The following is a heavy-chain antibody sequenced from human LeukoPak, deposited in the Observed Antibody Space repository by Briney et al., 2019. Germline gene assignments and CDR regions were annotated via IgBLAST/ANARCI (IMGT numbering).Heavy chain of an antibody. Sequence: SVKVSCKASGGTFSSYAISRVRQAPGQGLEWMGRIIPILGIANYAQKCQGRVTITADKSTSTAYMELSSLRSEDTAVYYCARDSRGYSGYDSYWGQGTLVTVSS. D-gene: IGHD5-12*01. CDR3: ARDSRGYSGYDSY. V-gene: IGHV1-69*04. J-gene: IGHJ4*02. CDR2: IIPILGIA. CDR1: GGTFSSYA.